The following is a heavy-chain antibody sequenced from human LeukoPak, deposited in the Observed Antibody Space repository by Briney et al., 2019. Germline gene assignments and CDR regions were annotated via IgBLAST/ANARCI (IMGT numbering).Heavy chain of an antibody. CDR2: IKQDGSEK. CDR3: ARVTIAAAQYYFDY. J-gene: IGHJ4*02. V-gene: IGHV3-7*03. CDR1: GFTFSSYW. Sequence: GGSLRLSCAASGFTFSSYWMSWVRQAPGKGLEWVANIKQDGSEKYYVDSVKGRFTISRDNAKNSLYLQMNSLRAEDTAVYYCARVTIAAAQYYFDYWGQGTLVTVPS. D-gene: IGHD6-13*01.